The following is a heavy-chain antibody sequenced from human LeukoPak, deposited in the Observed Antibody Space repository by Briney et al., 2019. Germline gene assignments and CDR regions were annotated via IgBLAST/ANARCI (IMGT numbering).Heavy chain of an antibody. J-gene: IGHJ6*02. CDR3: ARDSPDFWNPTYYYYGMDV. D-gene: IGHD3-3*01. Sequence: SVKVSCKASXYSLTTYYMHWVRQAPGQGLEWMAIINPSGGSTNYAQKFQGRVTMTRDTPTNTVYMEMSSLRIEDTAVYYCARDSPDFWNPTYYYYGMDVCGQGTTVTVSS. CDR2: INPSGGST. CDR1: XYSLTTYY. V-gene: IGHV1-46*01.